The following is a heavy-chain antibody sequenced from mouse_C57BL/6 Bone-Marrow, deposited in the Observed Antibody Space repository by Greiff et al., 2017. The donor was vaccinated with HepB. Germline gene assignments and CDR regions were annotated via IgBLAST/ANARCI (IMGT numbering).Heavy chain of an antibody. V-gene: IGHV1-82*01. CDR3: ERSGIDSSGLYAMDY. J-gene: IGHJ4*01. Sequence: QVQLQQSGPELVKPGASVKISCKASGYAFSSSWMNWVKQRPGKGLEWIGRIYPGDGDTNYNGKFKGKATLTADKSSSTAYMQLSSLTSEDSAVYFCERSGIDSSGLYAMDYWGQGTSVTVSS. CDR2: IYPGDGDT. D-gene: IGHD3-2*02. CDR1: GYAFSSSW.